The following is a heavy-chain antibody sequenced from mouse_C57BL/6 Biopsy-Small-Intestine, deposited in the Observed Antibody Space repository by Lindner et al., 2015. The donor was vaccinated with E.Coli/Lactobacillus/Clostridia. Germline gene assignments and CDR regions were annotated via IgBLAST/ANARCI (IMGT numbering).Heavy chain of an antibody. Sequence: VQLQESGPGMVKPSQSLSLTCTVTGYSITSGYDWHWIRHFPGNKLEWMGYISYSGSTNYNPSLKSRISITHDTSKNHFFLKLNSVTTEDTATYYCARYGVRWWYFDVWGTGTTVTVSS. CDR2: ISYSGST. CDR3: ARYGVRWWYFDV. CDR1: GYSITSGYD. D-gene: IGHD1-1*01. J-gene: IGHJ1*03. V-gene: IGHV3-1*01.